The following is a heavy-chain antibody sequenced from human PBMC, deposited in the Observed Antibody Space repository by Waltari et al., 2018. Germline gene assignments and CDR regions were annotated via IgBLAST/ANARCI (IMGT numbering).Heavy chain of an antibody. D-gene: IGHD6-13*01. CDR2: IYHSGST. CDR3: ARRIAAAETWFDP. CDR1: GYSISSGYY. J-gene: IGHJ5*02. V-gene: IGHV4-38-2*01. Sequence: QVQLQESGPGLVKPSETLSLTCAVSGYSISSGYYWGWIRQPPGKGLEWIGSIYHSGSTYYNPSLKSRVTISVDTSKNQFSLKLSSVTAADTAVYYCARRIAAAETWFDPWGQGTLVTVSS.